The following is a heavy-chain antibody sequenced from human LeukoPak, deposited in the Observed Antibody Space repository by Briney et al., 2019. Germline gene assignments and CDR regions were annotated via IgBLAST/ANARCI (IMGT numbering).Heavy chain of an antibody. CDR3: ARADDIVVVPAAMTFDY. CDR2: IYPGDSDT. V-gene: IGHV5-51*01. Sequence: GESLKISCKASGYSFTSYWIGCVLQMPGKGLEWMGIIYPGDSDTRYSPSFQGQVTISADKSISTAYLQWSSLKASDTAMYYCARADDIVVVPAAMTFDYWGQGTLVTVSS. D-gene: IGHD2-2*01. CDR1: GYSFTSYW. J-gene: IGHJ4*02.